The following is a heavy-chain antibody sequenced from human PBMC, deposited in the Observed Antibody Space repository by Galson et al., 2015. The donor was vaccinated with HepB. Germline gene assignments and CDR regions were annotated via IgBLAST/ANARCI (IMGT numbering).Heavy chain of an antibody. D-gene: IGHD3-16*01. CDR2: INPNSGGT. Sequence: SVKVSCKASGYTFTDYSMHWVRQAPGQGLEWMGWINPNSGGTNYAQKFQGRVTMTRDTSISTAYMELSRLRSDDTAVYYCARARYDYAGGYWGQGTLVTVSS. J-gene: IGHJ4*02. CDR1: GYTFTDYS. V-gene: IGHV1-2*02. CDR3: ARARYDYAGGY.